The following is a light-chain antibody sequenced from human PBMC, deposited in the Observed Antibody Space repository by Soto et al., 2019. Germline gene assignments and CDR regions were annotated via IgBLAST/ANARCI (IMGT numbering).Light chain of an antibody. CDR1: SSNIGAGYD. Sequence: QSVLTQPPSVSGAPGQRVTISCTGSSSNIGAGYDVQWYQQLPGTVPKLLIYASNNRPSGVPDRFSGSKSDTPASLAITGLQAEDEADYYCQSFDSSLTVWVFGGGTKLTVL. J-gene: IGLJ3*02. CDR3: QSFDSSLTVWV. V-gene: IGLV1-40*01. CDR2: ASN.